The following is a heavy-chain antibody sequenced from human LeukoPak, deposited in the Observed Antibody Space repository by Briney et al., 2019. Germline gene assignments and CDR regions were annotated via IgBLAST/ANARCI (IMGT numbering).Heavy chain of an antibody. CDR3: HSLVDIVATIRGPSGY. CDR1: GFTFDDYA. Sequence: GGSLRLSCAASGFTFDDYAMHWARQAPGKGLEWVSGISWNSGSIGYADSVKGRFTISRDNAKNSLYLQMNSLRAEDTALYYCHSLVDIVATIRGPSGYWGQGTLVTVSS. D-gene: IGHD5-12*01. CDR2: ISWNSGSI. V-gene: IGHV3-9*01. J-gene: IGHJ4*02.